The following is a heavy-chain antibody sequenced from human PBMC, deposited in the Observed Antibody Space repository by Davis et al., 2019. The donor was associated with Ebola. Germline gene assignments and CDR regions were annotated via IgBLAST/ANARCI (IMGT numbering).Heavy chain of an antibody. CDR3: ARGTGSTYYYYGMDV. Sequence: MPSETLSLTCAVYGGSFSGYYWSWIRQPPGKGLEWIGEINHSGSTNYNPSLKGRVTISVDTSKNQFSLKLSSVTAADTAVYYCARGTGSTYYYYGMDVWGQGTTVTVSS. J-gene: IGHJ6*02. CDR1: GGSFSGYY. D-gene: IGHD2-15*01. CDR2: INHSGST. V-gene: IGHV4-34*01.